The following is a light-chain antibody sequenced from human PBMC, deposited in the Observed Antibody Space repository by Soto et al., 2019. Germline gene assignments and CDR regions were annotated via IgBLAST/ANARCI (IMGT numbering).Light chain of an antibody. J-gene: IGKJ2*01. Sequence: DIVMTQSPDSLAVSLGERATINCKSSQSVLSTSDNKNYLAWYQHKPGQPPKALIYWASTRESGVPERFSGSGSGTEFSLTINSLQAEDVAVYYCQQYYSSFHTFGQGTKLEIK. V-gene: IGKV4-1*01. CDR2: WAS. CDR3: QQYYSSFHT. CDR1: QSVLSTSDNKNY.